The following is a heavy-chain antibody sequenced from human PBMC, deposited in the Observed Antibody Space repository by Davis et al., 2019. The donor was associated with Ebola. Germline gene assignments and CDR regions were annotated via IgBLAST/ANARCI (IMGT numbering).Heavy chain of an antibody. CDR2: ISGSGGST. D-gene: IGHD6-6*01. Sequence: GESLKISCAASGFTFSSYAMRWVRQAPGKGLEWVSAISGSGGSTYYADSVKGRFTISRDNSKNTLYLQMNSLRAEDTAVYYCARETAAYSSSSFVYYYGMDVWGQGTTVTVSS. J-gene: IGHJ6*02. CDR3: ARETAAYSSSSFVYYYGMDV. CDR1: GFTFSSYA. V-gene: IGHV3-23*01.